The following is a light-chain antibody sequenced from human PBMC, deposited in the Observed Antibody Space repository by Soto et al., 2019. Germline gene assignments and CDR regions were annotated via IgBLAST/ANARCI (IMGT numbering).Light chain of an antibody. V-gene: IGKV1-5*01. CDR2: DAS. J-gene: IGKJ5*01. CDR1: QTISSW. CDR3: QQYHTSSIT. Sequence: DIKMTQSPSTLSASVGDRVTITSRARQTISSWLAWYQQKPGKAPNLLIYDASTLERGVPSRFSGTGSGTEFTLTIDRLQPDDFATYYCQQYHTSSITFGQGTRLEIK.